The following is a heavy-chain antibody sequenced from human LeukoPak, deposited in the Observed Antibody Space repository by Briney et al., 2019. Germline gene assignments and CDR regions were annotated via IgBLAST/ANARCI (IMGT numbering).Heavy chain of an antibody. D-gene: IGHD3-16*02. Sequence: PGGSLRLSCGASGFTFSTSWMNWVRQAPGKGLVWVSQINSDGSNTNYADSVKGRFTISRGNAKNSLYLQMNSLRAEDTAVYYCARVYDYVWGSYRPTFDYWGQGTLVTVSS. J-gene: IGHJ4*02. CDR1: GFTFSTSW. V-gene: IGHV3-74*01. CDR2: INSDGSNT. CDR3: ARVYDYVWGSYRPTFDY.